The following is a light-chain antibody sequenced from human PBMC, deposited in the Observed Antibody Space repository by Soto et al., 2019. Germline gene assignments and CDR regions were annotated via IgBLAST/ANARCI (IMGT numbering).Light chain of an antibody. J-gene: IGLJ2*01. CDR1: NIGSKS. Sequence: SYELTQPPSVSVAPGQTARITCEGNNIGSKSVHWYQQKPGQAPVLVVYGDSDRPSGTPERFSGSDSGNTATLTIGGAEAGDEADYYCQVWHIISDHVVFGGGTKLTVL. CDR2: GDS. CDR3: QVWHIISDHVV. V-gene: IGLV3-21*02.